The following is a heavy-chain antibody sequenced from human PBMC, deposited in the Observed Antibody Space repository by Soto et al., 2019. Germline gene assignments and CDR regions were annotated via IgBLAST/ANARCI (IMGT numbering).Heavy chain of an antibody. CDR3: ARLGTSCYDGLCLDYWYMAV. CDR1: GYTFTSYW. D-gene: IGHD2-2*01. J-gene: IGHJ6*03. CDR2: INPGDSDI. V-gene: IGHV5-51*01. Sequence: PGESLKISCQGSGYTFTSYWIGWVRQMPGKGLEWMGIINPGDSDITYSPSFQGQVTISADKSISTAYLKWSSLKASDTAMYYFARLGTSCYDGLCLDYWYMAVWGKGTTVTVSS.